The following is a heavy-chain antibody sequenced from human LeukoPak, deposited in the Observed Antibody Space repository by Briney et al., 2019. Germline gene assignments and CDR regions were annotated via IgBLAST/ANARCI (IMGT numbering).Heavy chain of an antibody. CDR3: ARRIAVPGSDAFDI. Sequence: ASVKVSCKASGYTFIDYYIHWVRQAPGQGLEWMGWINPNSGDTNYIQKFQGWVTMTRDTSITTAYMELSRLRSDDTAFYYCARRIAVPGSDAFDIWGQGTMVTVSS. CDR2: INPNSGDT. D-gene: IGHD6-19*01. CDR1: GYTFIDYY. J-gene: IGHJ3*02. V-gene: IGHV1-2*04.